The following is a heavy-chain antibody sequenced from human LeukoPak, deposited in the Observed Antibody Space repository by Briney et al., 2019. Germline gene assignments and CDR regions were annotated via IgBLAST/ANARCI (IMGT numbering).Heavy chain of an antibody. CDR2: INQDGSEK. CDR1: GFTFSGYW. D-gene: IGHD6-13*01. V-gene: IGHV3-7*01. Sequence: PGGSLRLSCAASGFTFSGYWMSWVRQAPGKGLEWVANINQDGSEKYYVDSVKGRFTISRDNAKNSLFLQMGSLRVEDTAVYYCARESTAGYNSSRHGFRNWGQGTLVSVSS. J-gene: IGHJ1*01. CDR3: ARESTAGYNSSRHGFRN.